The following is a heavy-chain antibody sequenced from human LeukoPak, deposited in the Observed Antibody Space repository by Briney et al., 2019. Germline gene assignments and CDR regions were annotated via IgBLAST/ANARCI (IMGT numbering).Heavy chain of an antibody. V-gene: IGHV4-59*01. J-gene: IGHJ6*03. CDR3: ARVPLRDCSSTSCLRYFYMDV. CDR2: IYYSGST. CDR1: GGSITGYY. Sequence: PSETLSLTCTVSGGSITGYYWSWIRQPPGEGLEWIGYIYYSGSTNYTPSLKSRVTISVDTSKNQFSLKLTSVTAADTAVYYCARVPLRDCSSTSCLRYFYMDVWGKGTTVTVS. D-gene: IGHD2-2*01.